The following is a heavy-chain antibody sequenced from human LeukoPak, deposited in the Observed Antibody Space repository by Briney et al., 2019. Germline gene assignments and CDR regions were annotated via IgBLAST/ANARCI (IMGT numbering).Heavy chain of an antibody. D-gene: IGHD3-3*01. J-gene: IGHJ6*03. V-gene: IGHV4-30-4*08. CDR2: IYYSGST. CDR1: GGSISSGDYY. CDR3: ARNYDFWSGKNYYYYYMDV. Sequence: KPSETLSLTCTVSGGSISSGDYYWSWIRQPPGKGLEWIGYIYYSGSTYYNPSLKSRVTISVDTSKNQFSLKLSSVTAADTAVYYCARNYDFWSGKNYYYYYMDVWGKGTTVTVSS.